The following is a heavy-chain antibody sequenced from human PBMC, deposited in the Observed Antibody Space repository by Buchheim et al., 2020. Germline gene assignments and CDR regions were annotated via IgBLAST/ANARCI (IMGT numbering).Heavy chain of an antibody. D-gene: IGHD6-13*01. CDR2: IFYSGST. V-gene: IGHV4-59*08. CDR1: GGSISSYC. Sequence: QVQLQESGPGLVKPSETLSLTCTVSGGSISSYCWSWIRQPPGKGLEWIGCIFYSGSTNYNPSLRSRVTMSVDTSKNQFSLKLTSVTAADTAVYYCARRGLAAAWFDYWGQGTL. CDR3: ARRGLAAAWFDY. J-gene: IGHJ4*02.